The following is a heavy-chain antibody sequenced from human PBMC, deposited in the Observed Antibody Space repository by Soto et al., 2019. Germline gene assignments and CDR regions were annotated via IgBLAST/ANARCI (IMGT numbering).Heavy chain of an antibody. V-gene: IGHV3-74*01. CDR3: ARTGYCSSTNCYNWFGP. D-gene: IGHD2-2*01. J-gene: IGHJ5*02. Sequence: PGGSLRLSCAASGGPFSTYWMHWVRQVPGKGLVWVSRINSDGSITTYADSVKGQFTISRDNAKNTLYLQMNNLRAEDTAVYYCARTGYCSSTNCYNWFGPWGQGTLVTVSS. CDR2: INSDGSIT. CDR1: GGPFSTYW.